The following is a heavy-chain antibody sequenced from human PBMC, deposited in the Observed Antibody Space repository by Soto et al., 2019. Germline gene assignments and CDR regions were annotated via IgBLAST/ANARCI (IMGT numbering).Heavy chain of an antibody. Sequence: QVQLVQSGDEVKKPGASVKVSCQASGYIFSNFGVSWVRQAPGQGLEWLGWISGDNGNTRYASNIQGRVTIMTVSALRSVFMELTGLSSHVTATYFCMRDYGDYMLHYWGQGTLVTVSS. CDR3: MRDYGDYMLHY. CDR1: GYIFSNFG. CDR2: ISGDNGNT. D-gene: IGHD4-17*01. J-gene: IGHJ4*02. V-gene: IGHV1-18*01.